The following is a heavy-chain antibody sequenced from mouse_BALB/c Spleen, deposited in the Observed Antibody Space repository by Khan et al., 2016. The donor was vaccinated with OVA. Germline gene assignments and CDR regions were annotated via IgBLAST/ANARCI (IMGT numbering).Heavy chain of an antibody. CDR2: IYPFNDAT. CDR3: APGGSYYVSVVH. D-gene: IGHD1-1*01. J-gene: IGHJ3*01. CDR1: GYTFTSYV. Sequence: VQLQQSGPEVVKPGASVKMSCKASGYTFTSYVMHWVKQKPGQGLEWIGYIYPFNDATKFNEKFNGKATLTSDKSSRTAYMELSNLTSEDSAVYYCAPGGSYYVSVVHWGQGTLVTVSA. V-gene: IGHV1S136*01.